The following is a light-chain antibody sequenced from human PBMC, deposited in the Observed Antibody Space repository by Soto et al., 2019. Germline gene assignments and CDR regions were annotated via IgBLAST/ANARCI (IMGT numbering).Light chain of an antibody. CDR3: QQYGNSPWT. CDR2: GAS. CDR1: QTISTY. Sequence: DIQMTQSPPSVSAAVGDRVVITCRASQTISTYVSWYQQKLGKAPSLLIYGASKLQKGVPSRFGGSGSGTDFTLTISSLEPEDSAMYYCQQYGNSPWTFGQGTKVDIK. J-gene: IGKJ1*01. V-gene: IGKV1-39*01.